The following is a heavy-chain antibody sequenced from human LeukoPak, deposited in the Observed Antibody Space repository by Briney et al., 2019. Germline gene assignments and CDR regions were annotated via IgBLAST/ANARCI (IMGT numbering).Heavy chain of an antibody. CDR1: GYTFISHY. CDR2: ISAYNGNT. Sequence: ASVKVSCKASGYTFISHYMHWVRQAPGQGLEWMGWISAYNGNTNYAQKLQGRVTMTTDTSTSTAYMELRSLRSDDTAVYYCARQGGGSYEIYFDYWGQGTLVTVSS. J-gene: IGHJ4*02. V-gene: IGHV1-18*04. CDR3: ARQGGGSYEIYFDY. D-gene: IGHD1-26*01.